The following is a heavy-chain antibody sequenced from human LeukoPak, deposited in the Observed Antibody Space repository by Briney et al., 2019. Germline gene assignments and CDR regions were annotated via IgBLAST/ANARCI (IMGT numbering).Heavy chain of an antibody. CDR3: ARTVHMGFGELLYYYYMDV. J-gene: IGHJ6*03. V-gene: IGHV1-8*03. Sequence: ASVKVSCKASGYTFTSYDINWVRQATGQGLEWMGWMNPDSGNTGYAQKFQGRVTITRNTSISTAYMELSSLRSEDTAVYYCARTVHMGFGELLYYYYMDVWAKGPRSPSP. D-gene: IGHD3-10*01. CDR1: GYTFTSYD. CDR2: MNPDSGNT.